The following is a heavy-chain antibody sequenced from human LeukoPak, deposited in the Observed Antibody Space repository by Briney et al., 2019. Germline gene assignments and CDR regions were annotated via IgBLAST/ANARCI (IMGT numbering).Heavy chain of an antibody. V-gene: IGHV1-46*01. Sequence: ASVTVSCKASGYTFTSYYMHWVRQAPGQGLEWMGIINPSGGSTNYAQKYQSRVTMTTDMSTSPVYMELSSLRSEDTALYYCARAGPYCSSTSCYPLSWFDPWGQGTLVTVSS. CDR2: INPSGGST. D-gene: IGHD2-2*01. J-gene: IGHJ5*02. CDR1: GYTFTSYY. CDR3: ARAGPYCSSTSCYPLSWFDP.